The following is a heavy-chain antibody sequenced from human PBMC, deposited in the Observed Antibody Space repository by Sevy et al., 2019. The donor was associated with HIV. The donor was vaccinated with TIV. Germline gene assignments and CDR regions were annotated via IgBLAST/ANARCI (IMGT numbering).Heavy chain of an antibody. D-gene: IGHD5-18*01. J-gene: IGHJ5*02. CDR3: ARGMGHSYGPPAGGFDP. CDR2: IGTAGDT. V-gene: IGHV3-13*01. Sequence: GGSLRLSCVVSGFTFSEYDMHWVRQGAGKGLEWVSGIGTAGDTYYPGSVKGRFTISRENAENSLYLQVSSLRAGDMAVYYCARGMGHSYGPPAGGFDPWGQGTLVTVSS. CDR1: GFTFSEYD.